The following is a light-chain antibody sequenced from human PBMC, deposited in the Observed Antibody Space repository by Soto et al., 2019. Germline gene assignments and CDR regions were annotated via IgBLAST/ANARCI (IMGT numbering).Light chain of an antibody. CDR3: CSFAGSSTYV. V-gene: IGLV2-11*01. CDR2: DVS. CDR1: ISDVGRYDY. Sequence: QSALTQPRSVSGSPGQSVTISCTGTISDVGRYDYVSWYQQHPGTAPKLIIYDVSERPSGVPDRFSGSKFGNTASLTLSGLQAEDEADYSCCSFAGSSTYVFXTGTKVTVL. J-gene: IGLJ1*01.